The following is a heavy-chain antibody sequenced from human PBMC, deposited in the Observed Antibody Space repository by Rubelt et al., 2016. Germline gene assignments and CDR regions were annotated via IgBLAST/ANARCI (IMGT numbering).Heavy chain of an antibody. Sequence: LVQSGAEVKKPGSSVKVSCKASGGTFSSYAISWVRQAPGQGLEWMGRIIPILGIANYAQKFQGRVTITADKSTSTAYMELSSLRSEDTAVYYCARVPAGYCSSTSCYVPDYWGQGTLVTVSS. CDR2: IIPILGIA. CDR1: GGTFSSYA. J-gene: IGHJ4*02. CDR3: ARVPAGYCSSTSCYVPDY. D-gene: IGHD2-2*03. V-gene: IGHV1-69*04.